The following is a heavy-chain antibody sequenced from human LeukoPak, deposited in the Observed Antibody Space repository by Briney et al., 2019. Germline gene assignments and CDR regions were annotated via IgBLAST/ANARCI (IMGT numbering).Heavy chain of an antibody. CDR1: GYTFTSYA. Sequence: ASVKVSCKASGYTFTSYAMHWVRQAPGQRLEWMGWINAGNGNTKYSQKFQGRVTISRDTSASTAHMELSSLRSEDTAVYYCARDHSGYDIFDYWGQGTLVTVSS. J-gene: IGHJ4*02. CDR3: ARDHSGYDIFDY. V-gene: IGHV1-3*01. D-gene: IGHD5-12*01. CDR2: INAGNGNT.